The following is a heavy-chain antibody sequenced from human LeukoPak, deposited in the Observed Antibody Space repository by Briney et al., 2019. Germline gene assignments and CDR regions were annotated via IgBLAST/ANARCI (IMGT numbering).Heavy chain of an antibody. CDR2: ISWNSGSI. Sequence: PGGSLRLSCAASGFTFDDYPMHWVRQAPGKGLEWVSGISWNSGSIGYADSVKGRFTISRDNSKNTLYLQMNSLRAEDTAVYYCAKDRPDYYGSGSYYSYWGQGTLVTVSS. D-gene: IGHD3-10*01. J-gene: IGHJ4*02. CDR3: AKDRPDYYGSGSYYSY. V-gene: IGHV3-9*01. CDR1: GFTFDDYP.